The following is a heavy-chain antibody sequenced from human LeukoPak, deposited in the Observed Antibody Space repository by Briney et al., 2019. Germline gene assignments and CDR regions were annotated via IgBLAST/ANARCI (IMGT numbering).Heavy chain of an antibody. CDR1: GYTFTGYY. V-gene: IGHV1-2*02. CDR2: INPNSGGT. D-gene: IGHD3-10*01. J-gene: IGHJ4*02. Sequence: ASVKVSCKASGYTFTGYYMHWVRQAPGQGLEWMGWINPNSGGTNYAQKFQGRVTMTRDTSISTAYMELSRLRSDDTAVYHCARVLWSLSPFDYWGQGTLVTVSS. CDR3: ARVLWSLSPFDY.